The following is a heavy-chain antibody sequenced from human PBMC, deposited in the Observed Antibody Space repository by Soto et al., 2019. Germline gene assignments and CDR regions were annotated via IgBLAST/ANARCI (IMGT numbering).Heavy chain of an antibody. CDR2: IWFDGSRK. J-gene: IGHJ6*02. CDR1: VFTFSSYG. V-gene: IGHV3-33*06. Sequence: GGSLRLSCAASVFTFSSYGMHWVRQAPGKGLEWVAMIWFDGSRKYYSDSVNGRFIISRDNSKNTLYLQMNSLRPEDTAVYYCAKEGGNSYYYYGMDVWGQGTTVTVSS. D-gene: IGHD2-21*02. CDR3: AKEGGNSYYYYGMDV.